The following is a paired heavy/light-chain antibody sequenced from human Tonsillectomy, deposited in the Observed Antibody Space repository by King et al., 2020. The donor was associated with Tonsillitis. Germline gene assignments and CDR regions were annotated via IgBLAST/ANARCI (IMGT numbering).Light chain of an antibody. J-gene: IGKJ1*01. CDR2: AAS. CDR3: QHTFSTPPT. V-gene: IGKV1-39*01. Sequence: DIQVTQSPSSLSASVGDRVTITCRTSQDISNSLNWYQQKPGTAPKLLIYAASSLQSGVPSRFSGSGSGTDFTLTISSLQPEDFATFYCQHTFSTPPTFGQGTRVEI. CDR1: QDISNS.
Heavy chain of an antibody. CDR3: ARVAITLDREAVPHFDY. Sequence: QVHLQESGPGLVKPSGTLSLTCAVSAGSINSNNWWSWVRQSPGRGLEWIGEINHRGSANNNPSLKSRVTISVDTSKNEFSLRLSSVTAADTAVYYCARVAITLDREAVPHFDYWGQGILVTVS. CDR2: INHRGSA. CDR1: AGSINSNNW. D-gene: IGHD3-10*01. V-gene: IGHV4-4*02. J-gene: IGHJ4*02.